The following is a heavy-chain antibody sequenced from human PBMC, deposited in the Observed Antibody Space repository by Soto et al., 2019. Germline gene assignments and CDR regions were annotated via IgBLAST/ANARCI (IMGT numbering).Heavy chain of an antibody. CDR1: GGSISSSSYY. J-gene: IGHJ3*02. D-gene: IGHD1-26*01. Sequence: QLQLQESGPGLVKPSETLSLTCTVSGGSISSSSYYWGWIRQPPGKGLEWIGTIYYSGSTYYNPSLKSRVTISVDTSKNQFSLKLSSVTAADTAEYYCARQGSGSYNAFDIWGQGTVVTVSS. CDR2: IYYSGST. CDR3: ARQGSGSYNAFDI. V-gene: IGHV4-39*01.